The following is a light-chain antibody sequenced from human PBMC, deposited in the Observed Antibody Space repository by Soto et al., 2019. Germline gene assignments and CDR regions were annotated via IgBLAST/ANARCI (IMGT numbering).Light chain of an antibody. V-gene: IGLV2-14*01. CDR3: SSYTSTNPDV. CDR2: EVS. J-gene: IGLJ1*01. CDR1: SSDVGGYKY. Sequence: QSVLTQPASVSGSPGQSITISCTGTSSDVGGYKYVNWYQQNPGKAPKVLIYEVSNRFSGVSNRFSGSKSGNTASLTISGLQAEDEADYYCSSYTSTNPDVFGSGTKLTVL.